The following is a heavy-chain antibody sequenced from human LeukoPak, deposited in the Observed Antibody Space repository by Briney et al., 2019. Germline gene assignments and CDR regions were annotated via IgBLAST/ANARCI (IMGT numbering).Heavy chain of an antibody. Sequence: GRSLRLSCTASGFTFGDYAMSWVRQAPGKGLEWVGFIRCKSYGGATEYAASVKGRFTISRDDSKSIAYLQMNSLKTEDTAVYYCTREKAYYDTTGYYYSDPLDYWGQGTLVTVSS. D-gene: IGHD3-22*01. CDR1: GFTFGDYA. CDR3: TREKAYYDTTGYYYSDPLDY. CDR2: IRCKSYGGAT. J-gene: IGHJ4*02. V-gene: IGHV3-49*04.